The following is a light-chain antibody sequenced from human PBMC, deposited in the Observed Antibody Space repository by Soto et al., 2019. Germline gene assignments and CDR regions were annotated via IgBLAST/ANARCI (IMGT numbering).Light chain of an antibody. J-gene: IGKJ3*01. CDR2: GAS. CDR3: QQSYTALFT. Sequence: DIQMTQSPSSLSASVGDRVTITCRASQSIRNYLNWYQQKPGKVPNLLIYGASSLQSGVPSRFNGSGSETDFTLTINNLQPEDFATYYRQQSYTALFTFGPGTKVDIK. V-gene: IGKV1-39*01. CDR1: QSIRNY.